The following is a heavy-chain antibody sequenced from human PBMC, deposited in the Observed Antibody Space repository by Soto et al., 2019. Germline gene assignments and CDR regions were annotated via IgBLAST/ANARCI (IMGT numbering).Heavy chain of an antibody. CDR3: ARVGNREPDY. D-gene: IGHD1-1*01. CDR2: IFDSGST. CDR1: GGSISGGVHS. Sequence: SETLSLTCTASGGSISGGVHSWSWIRQPPGKGLEWIGHIFDSGSTYYTPSLKSRLTISVDTSKNQFSLRLSSVTAADTAVYYCARVGNREPDYWGQGTLVTVSS. J-gene: IGHJ4*02. V-gene: IGHV4-30-4*01.